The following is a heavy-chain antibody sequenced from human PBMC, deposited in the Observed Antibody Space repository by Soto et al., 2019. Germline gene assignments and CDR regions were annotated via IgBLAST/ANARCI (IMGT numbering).Heavy chain of an antibody. CDR1: GFSLSTSGVG. J-gene: IGHJ5*02. V-gene: IGHV2-5*02. Sequence: SGPTLVNPTQPLTLTCTFSGFSLSTSGVGVGWIRQPPGKALEWLAPVYWDDDKRYSPSLKSRPTITKDTSNNQVVLTMTNMDPVDTATYYCAHRPALRYFDWLDRFDPWGQGTLVTVSS. CDR3: AHRPALRYFDWLDRFDP. CDR2: VYWDDDK. D-gene: IGHD3-9*01.